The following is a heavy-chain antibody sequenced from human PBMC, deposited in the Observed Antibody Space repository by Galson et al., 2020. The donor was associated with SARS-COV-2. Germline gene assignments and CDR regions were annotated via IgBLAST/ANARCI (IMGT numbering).Heavy chain of an antibody. Sequence: SQTLSLTCAISGDSVSSNSAAWNWIRQSPSRGLEWLGRTYYRSQWTTDYAVSVKSRITINPDTSKNQFSLQLNSVTPEDTAIYYCAGRVAGAGSLHIWGQGTMVIVSS. CDR3: AGRVAGAGSLHI. V-gene: IGHV6-1*01. CDR1: GDSVSSNSAA. CDR2: TYYRSQWTT. D-gene: IGHD6-13*01. J-gene: IGHJ3*02.